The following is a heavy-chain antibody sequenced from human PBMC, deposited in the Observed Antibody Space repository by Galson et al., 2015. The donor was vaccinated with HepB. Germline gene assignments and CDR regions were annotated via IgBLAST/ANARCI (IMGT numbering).Heavy chain of an antibody. CDR3: ARSPWWLLHLWWYFDL. D-gene: IGHD3-3*01. J-gene: IGHJ2*01. CDR1: GFTVSSNY. Sequence: SLRLSCAASGFTVSSNYMSWVRQAPGKGLEWVSVIYSGGSTYYADSVKGRSTISRDNSKNTLYLQMNSLRAEDTAVYYCARSPWWLLHLWWYFDLWGRGTLVTVTS. V-gene: IGHV3-53*01. CDR2: IYSGGST.